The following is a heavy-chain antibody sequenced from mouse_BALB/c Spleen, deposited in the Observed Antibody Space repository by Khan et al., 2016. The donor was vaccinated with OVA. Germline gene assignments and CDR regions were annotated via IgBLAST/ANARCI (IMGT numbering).Heavy chain of an antibody. CDR2: ISYSGST. V-gene: IGHV3-2*02. Sequence: EVQLQESGPGLVKPSQSLSLTCTVTGYSITSNYAWNWIRQFPENKLEWMGYISYSGSTNYNPSLKSRISLTRDTSKNQFFLQLNSVTTEDTATYYCARGNYYGYAMDYWGQGTSITVSS. CDR1: GYSITSNYA. J-gene: IGHJ4*01. CDR3: ARGNYYGYAMDY. D-gene: IGHD1-1*01.